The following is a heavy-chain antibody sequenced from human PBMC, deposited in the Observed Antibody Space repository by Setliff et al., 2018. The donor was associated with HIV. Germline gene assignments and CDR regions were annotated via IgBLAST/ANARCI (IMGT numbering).Heavy chain of an antibody. V-gene: IGHV4-61*02. J-gene: IGHJ3*01. CDR2: IYTSGST. CDR3: ARDQADVYNYLLSGAFDF. CDR1: GGSIDSGNYD. Sequence: SETLSLTCTVSGGSIDSGNYDWNWVRQPAGKGLEWIGRIYTSGSTNYNPSLKSRVTISLDTSKNQFSLKLSSVTAADTAVYYCARDQADVYNYLLSGAFDFWGQGAMVTVSS. D-gene: IGHD3-10*01.